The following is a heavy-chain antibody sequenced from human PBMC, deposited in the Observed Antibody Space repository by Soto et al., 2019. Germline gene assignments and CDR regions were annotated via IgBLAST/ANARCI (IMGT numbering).Heavy chain of an antibody. V-gene: IGHV3-11*01. Sequence: PGGSLRLSCAASGFTVSDYYMSWIRQAPGRGLECVSYITSSGTTIYYADSVKGRFTISRDSAKNSVYLQMSSLRAEDTAVYYCVRDWNSNYWGQGTLVTVSS. J-gene: IGHJ4*02. CDR1: GFTVSDYY. D-gene: IGHD1-7*01. CDR3: VRDWNSNY. CDR2: ITSSGTTI.